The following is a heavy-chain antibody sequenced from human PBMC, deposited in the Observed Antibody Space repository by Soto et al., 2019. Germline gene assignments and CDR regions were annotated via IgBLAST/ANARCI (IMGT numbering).Heavy chain of an antibody. D-gene: IGHD3-9*01. V-gene: IGHV1-18*01. J-gene: IGHJ4*02. CDR1: GYTFTSYG. CDR2: ISAYNGNT. CDR3: ARVGLRYFDWLLQDFDY. Sequence: ASVKGSCKTSGYTFTSYGISWVRQAPGQGLEWMGWISAYNGNTNYAQKLQGRVTMTTDTSTSTAYMELRSLRSDDTAVYYCARVGLRYFDWLLQDFDYWGQGTLVTVSS.